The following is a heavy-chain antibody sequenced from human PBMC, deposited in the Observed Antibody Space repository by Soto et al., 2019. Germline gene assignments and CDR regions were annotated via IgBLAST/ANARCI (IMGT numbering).Heavy chain of an antibody. CDR2: ISSSSSYI. J-gene: IGHJ3*02. V-gene: IGHV3-21*01. CDR3: ARTTMVRGVDAFDI. CDR1: GFTFSSYS. Sequence: LRLSCAASGFTFSSYSMNWVRQAPGKGLEWVSSISSSSSYIYYADSVKGRFTISRDNAKNSLYLQMNSLRAEDTAVYYCARTTMVRGVDAFDIWGQGTTVTVSS. D-gene: IGHD3-10*01.